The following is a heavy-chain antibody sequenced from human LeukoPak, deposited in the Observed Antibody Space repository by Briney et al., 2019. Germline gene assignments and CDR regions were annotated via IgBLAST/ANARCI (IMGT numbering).Heavy chain of an antibody. Sequence: PSETLSLTCTVSGHSISSDYYWAWVRQPPGKGLEWIGSIYHSGSTYYGPALKSRVTISVDTSKNQFSLRLSSVTAADTAVYYCTGDPGYARYMGVWGRGTTVTVSS. CDR1: GHSISSDYY. J-gene: IGHJ6*03. CDR3: TGDPGYARYMGV. V-gene: IGHV4-38-2*02. D-gene: IGHD1-1*01. CDR2: IYHSGST.